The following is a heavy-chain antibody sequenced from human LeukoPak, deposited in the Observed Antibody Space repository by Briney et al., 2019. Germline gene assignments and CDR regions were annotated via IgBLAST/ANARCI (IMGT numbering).Heavy chain of an antibody. D-gene: IGHD5-18*01. CDR1: GFTFRSDG. CDR2: VRYDGTNQ. Sequence: GGSLRLSCASSGFTFRSDGMHFVRQPPGKGLEWVAFVRYDGTNQYYADSVKGRFTISRDNSNNILYLQMDSLRPEDTAVYFCAKGYGESHFDSWGQGTLVTVSS. J-gene: IGHJ4*02. V-gene: IGHV3-30*02. CDR3: AKGYGESHFDS.